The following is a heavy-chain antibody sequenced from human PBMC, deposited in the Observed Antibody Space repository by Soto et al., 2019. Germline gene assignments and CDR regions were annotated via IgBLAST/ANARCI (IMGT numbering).Heavy chain of an antibody. CDR3: ARGKGIAVAGWDYCDY. CDR1: GYTFTSYD. J-gene: IGHJ4*02. Sequence: QVQLVQSGAEVKKPGASVKVSCKDSGYTFTSYDINWVRQATGQGLEWMGWMNPNSGNTGYAQKFQGRVTMTRNTSISTAYMELSSLRSEDTAVYYCARGKGIAVAGWDYCDYWGQGTLVTVSS. D-gene: IGHD6-19*01. V-gene: IGHV1-8*01. CDR2: MNPNSGNT.